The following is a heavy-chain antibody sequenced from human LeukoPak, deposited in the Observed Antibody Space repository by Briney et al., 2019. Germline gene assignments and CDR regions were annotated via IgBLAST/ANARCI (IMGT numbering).Heavy chain of an antibody. Sequence: SETLSLTCAVYGGSFSDHYWIWIRQPPGKGLEYIGEIIQSGRINFNPSLESRVTISLDTSKNQFSLKLISVTAADTAVYYCARHQHQLVTGYDYWGQGTLVTVSS. CDR1: GGSFSDHY. V-gene: IGHV4-34*12. CDR3: ARHQHQLVTGYDY. CDR2: IIQSGRI. J-gene: IGHJ4*02. D-gene: IGHD6-13*01.